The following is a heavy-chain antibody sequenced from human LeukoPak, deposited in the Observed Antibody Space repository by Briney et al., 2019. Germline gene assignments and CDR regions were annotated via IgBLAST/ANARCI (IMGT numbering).Heavy chain of an antibody. J-gene: IGHJ4*02. D-gene: IGHD4-17*01. CDR3: AKAYDDYGFDY. V-gene: IGHV3-23*01. CDR2: ISGSGDST. CDR1: GFTFNRHA. Sequence: GGSLRLSCAASGFTFNRHAMSWVRQAPGEGLEWVSAISGSGDSTYYADSVKGRFTISRDNSKHTLYLQMNSLRAEDTALYYCAKAYDDYGFDYWGQGTLVTVSS.